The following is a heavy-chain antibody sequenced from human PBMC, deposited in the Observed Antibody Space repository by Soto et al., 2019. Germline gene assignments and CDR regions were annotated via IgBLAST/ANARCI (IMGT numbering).Heavy chain of an antibody. D-gene: IGHD6-13*01. CDR2: IDPVDSYT. CDR3: ARIESIARNWFDP. V-gene: IGHV5-10-1*01. CDR1: GYSFTNYW. Sequence: PGESLEISCKGSGYSFTNYWISWVRRMPGKGLEWMGNIDPVDSYTNYGPSFQGHVTFSVDTSISTAYLQWSSLKASDTAMYYCARIESIARNWFDPWGQGTLVTVSS. J-gene: IGHJ5*02.